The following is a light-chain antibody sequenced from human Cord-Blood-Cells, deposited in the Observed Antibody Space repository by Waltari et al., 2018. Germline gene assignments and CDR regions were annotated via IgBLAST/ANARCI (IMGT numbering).Light chain of an antibody. Sequence: DIQMPQSPSSLSASVGDRVTITCRASQSISSYLNWYQQKPGKSPKLLIYAASSLQSGVPSRVSGSGSGTDFTLTISSLQPEDFATYYCQQSYSTLTFGPGTKVDIK. CDR1: QSISSY. CDR2: AAS. J-gene: IGKJ3*01. CDR3: QQSYSTLT. V-gene: IGKV1-39*01.